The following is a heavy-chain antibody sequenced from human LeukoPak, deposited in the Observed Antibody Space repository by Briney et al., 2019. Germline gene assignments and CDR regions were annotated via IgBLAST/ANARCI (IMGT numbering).Heavy chain of an antibody. Sequence: GGSLRLSCAASGLTFTDFWMNWVRLAPGRGLEWLANINPDGNEKYYVDSVKGRFAMSRDNAKNEVYLEMNSLRAEDTGVYYCSGRDSSRSPRAYWGQGTLVSISS. V-gene: IGHV3-7*01. CDR1: GLTFTDFW. CDR3: SGRDSSRSPRAY. J-gene: IGHJ4*02. CDR2: INPDGNEK. D-gene: IGHD6-13*01.